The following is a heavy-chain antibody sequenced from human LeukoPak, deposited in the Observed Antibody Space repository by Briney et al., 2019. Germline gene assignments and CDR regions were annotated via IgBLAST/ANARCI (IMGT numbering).Heavy chain of an antibody. V-gene: IGHV3-30-3*01. J-gene: IGHJ4*02. CDR1: VFTFGSYS. CDR2: LSYDGSNK. CDR3: ARTVDTAMITIDY. D-gene: IGHD5-18*01. Sequence: GESLRLSCAASVFTFGSYSMHWVRKAPCKGLEWVVVLSYDGSNKYYADSVKGRFTISRDNSKNTLYLQMNSLRAEDTAIYYCARTVDTAMITIDYWGQGTLVTVST.